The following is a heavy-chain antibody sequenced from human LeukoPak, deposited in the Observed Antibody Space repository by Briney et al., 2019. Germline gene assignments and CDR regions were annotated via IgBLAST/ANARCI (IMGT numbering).Heavy chain of an antibody. CDR3: ATDSGFYSY. CDR1: GFTFSTYY. V-gene: IGHV3-7*01. J-gene: IGHJ4*02. D-gene: IGHD3-22*01. Sequence: GGSLRLSCAASGFTFSTYYMSWVRQAPGKGLEWVANVKPDGSEKYYVGSVKGRFTISRDNAKNSLYLQLNNLRAEDTAVYYCATDSGFYSYWGQGTLVTVSS. CDR2: VKPDGSEK.